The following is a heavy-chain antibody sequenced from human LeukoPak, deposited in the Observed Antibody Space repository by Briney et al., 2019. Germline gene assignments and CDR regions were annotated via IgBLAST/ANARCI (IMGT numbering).Heavy chain of an antibody. D-gene: IGHD6-13*01. CDR2: ITANNTTK. CDR1: GLSFSSYN. Sequence: PGGSLRLSCTASGLSFSSYNMNWVRQAPGKRPEWVAYITANNTTKYYADSVKGRFTISRDNAKKSLFLQMNSLRAEDTAVYYCAAASAFSSSWRSWGQGTVVTVSS. CDR3: AAASAFSSSWRS. V-gene: IGHV3-48*01. J-gene: IGHJ5*02.